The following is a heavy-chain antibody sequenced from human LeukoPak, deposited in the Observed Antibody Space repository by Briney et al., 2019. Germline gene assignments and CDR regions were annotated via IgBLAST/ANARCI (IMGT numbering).Heavy chain of an antibody. J-gene: IGHJ5*02. D-gene: IGHD6-19*01. Sequence: PSETVSLTCTVSGGSISSSSYYWGWIRQPPGKGLEWIWSICYSRSTYYNPSRKIRVTICVDTADHQFSLKLSSVTAADTAVYYCARQRTDLYSSGWLNWFAPWGQGTLVTVSS. CDR2: ICYSRST. CDR1: GGSISSSSYY. V-gene: IGHV4-39*01. CDR3: ARQRTDLYSSGWLNWFAP.